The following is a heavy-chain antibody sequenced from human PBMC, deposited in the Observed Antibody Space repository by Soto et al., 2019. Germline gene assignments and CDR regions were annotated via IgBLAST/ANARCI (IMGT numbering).Heavy chain of an antibody. CDR2: ISGSGGGT. J-gene: IGHJ1*01. CDR3: SICVFYISGRLLRYFHL. D-gene: IGHD3-22*01. Sequence: GGSLRLSCAASGFTFNIYAMSWVRQAPGKRLEWVSAISGSGGGTYYADSVEGRFTISRDNSNNTLYLQMSSLRAEDTAVYYCSICVFYISGRLLRYFHLWGQGILVTVSS. CDR1: GFTFNIYA. V-gene: IGHV3-23*01.